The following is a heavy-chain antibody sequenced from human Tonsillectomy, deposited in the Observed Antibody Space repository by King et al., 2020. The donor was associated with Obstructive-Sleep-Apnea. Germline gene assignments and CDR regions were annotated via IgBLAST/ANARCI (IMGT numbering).Heavy chain of an antibody. CDR1: GFTFSSYG. CDR2: IWYDGSNK. CDR3: ARGWLQPFDY. D-gene: IGHD5-24*01. V-gene: IGHV3-33*01. Sequence: QLVQSGGGVVQPGRSLRLSCAASGFTFSSYGMHWVRQAPGKGLEGVAVIWYDGSNKYYADSVKGRFTISRDNSKNTLYLQMNSLRAEDTAVYYCARGWLQPFDYWGQGTLVTVSS. J-gene: IGHJ4*02.